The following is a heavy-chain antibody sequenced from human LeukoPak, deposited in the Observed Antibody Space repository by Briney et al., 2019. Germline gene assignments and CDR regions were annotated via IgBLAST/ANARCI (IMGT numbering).Heavy chain of an antibody. V-gene: IGHV4-59*01. CDR2: IYYRSST. J-gene: IGHJ4*02. Sequence: PSETLSLTCTVAGGSISSYYWSWIRQPPGKGLEWIGYIYYRSSTNYNPSLKSRVTISVDTSKNQFSLKLSSVTAADTAVYYCARSSRWGGNGVDYWGQGTLVTVSS. CDR3: ARSSRWGGNGVDY. D-gene: IGHD3-10*01. CDR1: GGSISSYY.